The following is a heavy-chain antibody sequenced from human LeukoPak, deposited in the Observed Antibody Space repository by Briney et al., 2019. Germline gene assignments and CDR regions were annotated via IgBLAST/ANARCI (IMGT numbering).Heavy chain of an antibody. Sequence: GGSLRLSCAASGFTFDDYAMHWVRQAPGKGLEWVSLISWDGGSTYYADSVKGRFTISRDNSKNSLYLQMNSLRAEDTALYYCAKDSGGDLLYCSGGSCYSGYFQHWGQGTLVTVSS. J-gene: IGHJ1*01. CDR3: AKDSGGDLLYCSGGSCYSGYFQH. CDR2: ISWDGGST. D-gene: IGHD2-15*01. CDR1: GFTFDDYA. V-gene: IGHV3-43D*03.